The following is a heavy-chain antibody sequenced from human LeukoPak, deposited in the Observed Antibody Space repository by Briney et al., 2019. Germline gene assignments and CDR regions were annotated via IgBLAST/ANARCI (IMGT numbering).Heavy chain of an antibody. D-gene: IGHD6-13*01. CDR1: GFTVSSNY. J-gene: IGHJ4*02. CDR2: IYSGGST. Sequence: GGSLRLSCAASGFTVSSNYMSWVRQAPGKGLEWVSVIYSGGSTYYADSVKGRFTISRDNSKNTLYLQMNSLRAEDTAVYYCARESDFGYSSSWYRGLDYWGQGTLVTVSS. V-gene: IGHV3-53*01. CDR3: ARESDFGYSSSWYRGLDY.